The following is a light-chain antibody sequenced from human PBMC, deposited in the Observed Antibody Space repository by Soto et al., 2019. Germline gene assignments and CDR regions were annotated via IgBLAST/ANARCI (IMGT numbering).Light chain of an antibody. CDR2: GNT. J-gene: IGLJ2*01. CDR3: QSYDTSLSGSI. V-gene: IGLV1-40*01. Sequence: QSVLTQPPSVSGAPGQRVTISCTGSSSNFGAGYDVHWYQRLPGTAPKLLIYGNTNRPSGVPDRFSGSKSGTSASLAITGLQAEDEADYYCQSYDTSLSGSIFGGGTKVTVL. CDR1: SSNFGAGYD.